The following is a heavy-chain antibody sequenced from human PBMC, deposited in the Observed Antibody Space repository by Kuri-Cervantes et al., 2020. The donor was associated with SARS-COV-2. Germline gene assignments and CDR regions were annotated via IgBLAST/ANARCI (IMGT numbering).Heavy chain of an antibody. CDR3: ARSRTVRSDDY. CDR1: GFTFSSYA. J-gene: IGHJ4*02. D-gene: IGHD4-11*01. V-gene: IGHV3-21*01. Sequence: GESLKFSCAASGFTFSSYAMHWVRQAPGKGLEWVSSISSSSSYIYYADSVKGRFTISRDNAKNSLYLQMNSLRAEDTAVYYCARSRTVRSDDYWGQGTLVTVSS. CDR2: ISSSSSYI.